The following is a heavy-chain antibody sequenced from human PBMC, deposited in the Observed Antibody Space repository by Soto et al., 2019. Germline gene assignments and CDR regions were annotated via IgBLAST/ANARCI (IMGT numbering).Heavy chain of an antibody. V-gene: IGHV1-2*04. D-gene: IGHD3-3*01. CDR3: AREYYDFWSGRYGMDV. CDR2: INPNSGGT. J-gene: IGHJ6*02. CDR1: GYTFTGYY. Sequence: ASVKVSCKATGYTFTGYYMHWVRQAPGQGLEWMGWINPNSGGTNYAQKFQGWVTMTRDTSISTAYMELSRLRSDDTAVYYCAREYYDFWSGRYGMDVWGQGTTVTVS.